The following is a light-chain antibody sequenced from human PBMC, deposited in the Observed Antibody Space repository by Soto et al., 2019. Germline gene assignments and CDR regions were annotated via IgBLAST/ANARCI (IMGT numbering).Light chain of an antibody. V-gene: IGKV1-33*01. Sequence: IQMTQSPSSLSASVGDRVTITCQATQYIRKYWNWYQQKPGKAPKLLIYDAASLETGVPSRFSGSGSGTDFTLTISSLQPEDFATYYCQQYDNLPLIFGQGTRLEI. CDR1: QYIRKY. J-gene: IGKJ5*01. CDR3: QQYDNLPLI. CDR2: DAA.